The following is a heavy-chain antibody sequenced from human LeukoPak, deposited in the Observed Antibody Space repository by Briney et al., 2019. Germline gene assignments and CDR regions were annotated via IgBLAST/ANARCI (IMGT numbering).Heavy chain of an antibody. Sequence: SETVSLTCTVSGGSISSYYWSWIRQPPGKGLEWIGEINHSGSTNYNPSLKSRVTISVDTSKNQFSLKLSSVTAADTAVYYCARALGYCSSTSCDKNPYWGQGTLVTVSS. D-gene: IGHD2-2*01. J-gene: IGHJ4*02. CDR1: GGSISSYY. CDR3: ARALGYCSSTSCDKNPY. V-gene: IGHV4-34*01. CDR2: INHSGST.